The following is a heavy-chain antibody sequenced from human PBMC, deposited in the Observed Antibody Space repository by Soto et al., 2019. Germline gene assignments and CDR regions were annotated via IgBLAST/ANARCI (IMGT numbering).Heavy chain of an antibody. CDR3: ARDWERAAAGPNWFDP. CDR2: IIPILGTA. J-gene: IGHJ5*02. CDR1: GGTFSSYA. V-gene: IGHV1-69*13. D-gene: IGHD6-13*01. Sequence: SVKVSCKASGGTFSSYAISWVRQAPGQGLEWMGGIIPILGTANYAQKFQGRVTITADESTSTAYMELSSLRSEDTAVYYCARDWERAAAGPNWFDPWGQGTLVTVSS.